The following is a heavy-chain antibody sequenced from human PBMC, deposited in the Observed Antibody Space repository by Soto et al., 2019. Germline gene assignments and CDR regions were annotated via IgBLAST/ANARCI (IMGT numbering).Heavy chain of an antibody. CDR3: ARRWGAAFDY. CDR2: IYYSGST. CDR1: GGSISSYY. V-gene: IGHV4-59*08. D-gene: IGHD1-26*01. J-gene: IGHJ4*02. Sequence: QVQLQESGPGLVKPSETLSLTCTVSGGSISSYYWSWIRQPPGKGLEWIGYIYYSGSTNYNPSLKSRLTTSVDTSNNQFSLKLSSVTAADTAVYYCARRWGAAFDYWGQGTLVTVSS.